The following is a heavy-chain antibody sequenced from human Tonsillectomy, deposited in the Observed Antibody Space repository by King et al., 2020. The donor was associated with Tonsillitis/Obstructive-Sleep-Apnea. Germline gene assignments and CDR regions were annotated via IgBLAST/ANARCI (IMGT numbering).Heavy chain of an antibody. CDR1: GGSFSGYY. CDR2: INHSGST. CDR3: ATIGVRGYYYYYMDV. Sequence: VQLQQWGAGLLKPSETLSLTCAVYGGSFSGYYWSWIRQPPGKGLEWIGEINHSGSTNYNPSLKSRVTISVDTSKNQFSLKLSSVTAAATAVYYCATIGVRGYYYYYMDVWGKGTTVTVSS. V-gene: IGHV4-34*01. J-gene: IGHJ6*03. D-gene: IGHD3-10*01.